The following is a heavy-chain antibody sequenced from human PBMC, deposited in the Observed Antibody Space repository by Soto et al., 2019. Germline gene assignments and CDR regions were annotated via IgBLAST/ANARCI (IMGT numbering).Heavy chain of an antibody. Sequence: GGSLRLSCVASGFTFSSYGMHWVRQAPGKGLEWVAVISYDGSNKYYADSVKGRFTISRDNSKNTLYLQMNSLRSEDTAVYYCAKTNSRFWSRNDGFDSWGQGTRVTV. D-gene: IGHD3-3*01. CDR3: AKTNSRFWSRNDGFDS. CDR1: GFTFSSYG. J-gene: IGHJ3*02. V-gene: IGHV3-30*18. CDR2: ISYDGSNK.